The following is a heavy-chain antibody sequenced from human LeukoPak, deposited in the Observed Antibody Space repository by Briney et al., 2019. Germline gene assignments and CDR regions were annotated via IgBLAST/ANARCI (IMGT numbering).Heavy chain of an antibody. CDR3: ARHAYCSGGSCYSIYYYYYMDV. CDR1: GVSISSSSYY. V-gene: IGHV4-39*01. Sequence: SETLSLTCTVSGVSISSSSYYWGWIHQPPGKGLEWIGSIYYSGSTYYNPSLKSRVTISVDTSKNQFSLKLSSVTAADTAVYYCARHAYCSGGSCYSIYYYYYMDVWGKGTTVTVSS. D-gene: IGHD2-15*01. CDR2: IYYSGST. J-gene: IGHJ6*03.